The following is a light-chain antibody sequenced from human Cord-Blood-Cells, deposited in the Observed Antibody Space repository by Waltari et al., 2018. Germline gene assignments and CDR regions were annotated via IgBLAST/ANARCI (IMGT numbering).Light chain of an antibody. CDR2: AAS. Sequence: DIQMTQSPSSLSASLADKVTITCRASQSISSNLNWYQQKPGKAPKLLIYAASSFQSGVPSRFSGSGSGTDFTLTISSLQPEDFATYYCQQSYSTPPSFGQGTKLEIK. V-gene: IGKV1-39*01. J-gene: IGKJ2*03. CDR3: QQSYSTPPS. CDR1: QSISSN.